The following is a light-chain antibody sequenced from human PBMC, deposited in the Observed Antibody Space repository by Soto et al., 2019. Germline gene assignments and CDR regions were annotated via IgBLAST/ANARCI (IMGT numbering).Light chain of an antibody. CDR2: DAP. CDR1: QSVSSSY. Sequence: EIVLTQSPGTLSLSPGERATLSCRASQSVSSSYLAWYQQKPGQAPRLLIYDAPSRATGIPDRFSGSGSGTDFTLTISRLEPEDFAVYYCQQYGYSLYTFGQGTKLEIK. V-gene: IGKV3-20*01. CDR3: QQYGYSLYT. J-gene: IGKJ2*01.